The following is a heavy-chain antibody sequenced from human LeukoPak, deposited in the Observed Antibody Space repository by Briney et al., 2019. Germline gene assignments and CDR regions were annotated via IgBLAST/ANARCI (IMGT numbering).Heavy chain of an antibody. D-gene: IGHD2-21*02. Sequence: SETLSLTCAVYGGSFSGYYWSWIRQPPGKGLEWIGEINHSGSTNYNPSLKSRVTISVDTSKNQFSLKLSSVTAADTAVYHCARAPLGDYYNDYWGQGTLVTVSS. J-gene: IGHJ4*02. CDR3: ARAPLGDYYNDY. CDR1: GGSFSGYY. CDR2: INHSGST. V-gene: IGHV4-34*01.